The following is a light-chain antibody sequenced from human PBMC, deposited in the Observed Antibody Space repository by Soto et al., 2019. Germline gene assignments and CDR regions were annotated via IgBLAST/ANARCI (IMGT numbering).Light chain of an antibody. Sequence: DIQMTQSPSSMSASVGDRVTITCRASQGISNYSAWYQHKPGKVPKLLIYAAPTLQSGVPSRFSGSGSGTDFTITISSLQPEDVATCCCQKYNSAPSWTFGQGTRVEIK. CDR3: QKYNSAPSWT. CDR2: AAP. CDR1: QGISNY. V-gene: IGKV1-27*01. J-gene: IGKJ1*01.